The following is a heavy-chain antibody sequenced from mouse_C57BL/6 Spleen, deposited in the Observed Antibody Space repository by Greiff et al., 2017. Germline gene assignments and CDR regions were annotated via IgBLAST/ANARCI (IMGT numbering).Heavy chain of an antibody. J-gene: IGHJ2*01. CDR2: ISSGGSYT. V-gene: IGHV5-6*01. CDR1: GFTFSSYG. CDR3: ARQCLLSYDFDY. Sequence: EVQGVESGGDLVKPGGSLKLSCAASGFTFSSYGMSWVRQTPDKRLEWVATISSGGSYTYYPDSVKGRFTISRDNAKNTLYLQMSSLKSEDTAMYYCARQCLLSYDFDYWGQGTTRTVSS. D-gene: IGHD2-10*01.